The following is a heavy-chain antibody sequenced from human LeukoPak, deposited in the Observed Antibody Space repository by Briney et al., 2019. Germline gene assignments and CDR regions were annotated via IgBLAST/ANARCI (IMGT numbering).Heavy chain of an antibody. Sequence: GGSLRLSCAASGFTFSSYSMNWVRQAPGKGLEWVSSISSSSSYIYYADSVKGRFTISRDNAKNSLYLQMNSLRAEDTAVYYCALGGYRSGGSCYPTGWNWFDPWGQGTLVTVSS. CDR3: ALGGYRSGGSCYPTGWNWFDP. CDR1: GFTFSSYS. D-gene: IGHD2-15*01. CDR2: ISSSSSYI. V-gene: IGHV3-21*01. J-gene: IGHJ5*02.